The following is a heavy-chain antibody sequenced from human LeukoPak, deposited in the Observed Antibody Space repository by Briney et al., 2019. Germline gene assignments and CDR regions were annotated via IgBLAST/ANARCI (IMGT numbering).Heavy chain of an antibody. CDR2: ISAYNGNT. J-gene: IGHJ4*02. D-gene: IGHD6-13*01. CDR1: GYTFTSYG. Sequence: ASVKVSCKASGYTFTSYGISWVRQAPGQGLKWMGWISAYNGNTNYAQKLQGRVTMTTDTSTSTAYMELRSLRSDDTAVYYCARDARYSSSWYARYFFDYWGQGTLVTVSS. CDR3: ARDARYSSSWYARYFFDY. V-gene: IGHV1-18*01.